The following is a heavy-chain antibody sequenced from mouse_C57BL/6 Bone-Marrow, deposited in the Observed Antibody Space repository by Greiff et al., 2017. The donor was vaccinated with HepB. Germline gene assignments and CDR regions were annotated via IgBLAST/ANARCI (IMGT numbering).Heavy chain of an antibody. V-gene: IGHV2-2*01. D-gene: IGHD2-1*01. CDR3: ARKGDYGGSTIYFGY. J-gene: IGHJ2*01. CDR2: IWSGGST. Sequence: VQLQQSGPGLVQPSQSLSITCTVSGFSLTSYGVHWVRQSPGKGLEWLGVIWSGGSTDYNAAFISRLSISKDNSKSQVFFKINSLQADDTAIYYCARKGDYGGSTIYFGYWGQGTTLTVSS. CDR1: GFSLTSYG.